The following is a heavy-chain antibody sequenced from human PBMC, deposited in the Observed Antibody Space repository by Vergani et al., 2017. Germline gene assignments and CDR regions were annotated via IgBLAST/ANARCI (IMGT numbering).Heavy chain of an antibody. CDR3: VKGPGHHRGRYGGPFET. CDR1: GFIFRRSG. D-gene: IGHD1-26*01. CDR2: IWFDGSNK. V-gene: IGHV3-33*08. Sequence: QLVESGGGVVQPGRSLRLSCAVPGFIFRRSGIHWVRQAPGKGLEWVAFIWFDGSNKYYGDSVKGRFTISRDNSRNTAFLQMDNLRFDDTAVYYCVKGPGHHRGRYGGPFETWGQGTLVTVSS. J-gene: IGHJ3*02.